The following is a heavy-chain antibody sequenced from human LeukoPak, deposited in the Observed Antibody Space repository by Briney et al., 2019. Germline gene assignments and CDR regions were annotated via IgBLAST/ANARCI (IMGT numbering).Heavy chain of an antibody. V-gene: IGHV3-21*01. Sequence: GGSLRLSCEVSGFAFIKYSLNWVRQAPGKGLEWIATITPTADYIYYADSMKGRFTISRDNARNSVFLQMDSLTTEDTARYFCARSVLGGYWYFNLWGRGTLVTVSS. CDR1: GFAFIKYS. CDR2: ITPTADYI. D-gene: IGHD3-16*01. J-gene: IGHJ2*01. CDR3: ARSVLGGYWYFNL.